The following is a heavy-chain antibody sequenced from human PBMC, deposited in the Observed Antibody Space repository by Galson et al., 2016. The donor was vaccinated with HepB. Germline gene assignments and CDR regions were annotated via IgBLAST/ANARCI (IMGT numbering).Heavy chain of an antibody. D-gene: IGHD1-1*01. CDR2: INQDGGEK. J-gene: IGHJ4*02. Sequence: SLRLSCAASGLTFSRFWMTWVRQAPGQGLKWVANINQDGGEKHYLDSVRGRFTITRDTAKNSLYVQMTSLRAEDTAVYFCARAYQYTLDYWGQGTLVTVSS. V-gene: IGHV3-7*04. CDR3: ARAYQYTLDY. CDR1: GLTFSRFW.